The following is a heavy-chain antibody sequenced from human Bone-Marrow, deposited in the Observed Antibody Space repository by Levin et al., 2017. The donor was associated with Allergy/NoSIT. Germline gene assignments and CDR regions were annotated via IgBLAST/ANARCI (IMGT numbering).Heavy chain of an antibody. CDR3: AREGDPRQDYAGVWYFDL. D-gene: IGHD4-17*01. J-gene: IGHJ2*01. V-gene: IGHV3-30-3*01. CDR2: ISYDGSNK. CDR1: GFTFSSYA. Sequence: PGGSLRLSCAASGFTFSSYAMHWVRQAPGKGLEWVAVISYDGSNKYYADSVKGRFTISRDNSKNTLYLQMNSLRAEDTAVYYCAREGDPRQDYAGVWYFDLWGRGTLVTVSS.